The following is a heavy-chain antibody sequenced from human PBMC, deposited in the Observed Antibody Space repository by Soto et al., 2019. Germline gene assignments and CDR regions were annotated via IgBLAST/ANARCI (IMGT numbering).Heavy chain of an antibody. CDR3: AKESNGYSSSLDY. Sequence: PGGSLRLSCAASGFTFSSYGMHWVRQAPGKGLEWVAVISYDGSNKYYADSVKGRFTISRDNSKNTLYLQMNSLRAEDTAVYYCAKESNGYSSSLDYWGQGTLVTVSS. CDR1: GFTFSSYG. D-gene: IGHD6-6*01. J-gene: IGHJ4*02. V-gene: IGHV3-30*18. CDR2: ISYDGSNK.